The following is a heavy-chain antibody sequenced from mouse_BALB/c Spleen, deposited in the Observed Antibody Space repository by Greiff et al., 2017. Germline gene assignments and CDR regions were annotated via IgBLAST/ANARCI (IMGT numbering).Heavy chain of an antibody. Sequence: EVKLVESGGGLVQPGGSLRLSCATSGFTFTDYYMSWVRQPPGKALEWLGFIRNKANGYTTEYSASVKGRFTISRDNSQSILYLQMNTLRAEDSATYYCAREEGGNYYAAMDYWGQGTSVTVSS. D-gene: IGHD2-1*01. J-gene: IGHJ4*01. CDR2: IRNKANGYTT. CDR3: AREEGGNYYAAMDY. V-gene: IGHV7-3*02. CDR1: GFTFTDYY.